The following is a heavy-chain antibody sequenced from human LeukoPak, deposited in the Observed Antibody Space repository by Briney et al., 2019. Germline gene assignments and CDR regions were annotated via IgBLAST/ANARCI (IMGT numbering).Heavy chain of an antibody. J-gene: IGHJ4*02. CDR3: ATYYDRSGYKWDC. CDR1: GGSISNSNW. CDR2: IHHGGST. V-gene: IGHV4-4*02. Sequence: PSGTLSLTCAVSGGSISNSNWWSWVRQSPGKGLEWIGEIHHGGSTTYNPSLKSRVTISLDESKNQFSPKLNSVTAADTAMYYCATYYDRSGYKWDCWGQGTLVTVSS. D-gene: IGHD3-22*01.